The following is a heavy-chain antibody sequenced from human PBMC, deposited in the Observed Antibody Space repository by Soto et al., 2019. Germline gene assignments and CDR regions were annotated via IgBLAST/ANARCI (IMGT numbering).Heavy chain of an antibody. D-gene: IGHD3-16*01. V-gene: IGHV3-7*01. CDR2: IKQDGSEK. J-gene: IGHJ6*04. CDR1: QVSRSRYW. Sequence: RRTPRLCSAAPQVSRSRYWMSCALHAPGKGLEWVANIKQDGSEKYYVDSVKGRVTISRDNAKNSLYLQIHRLRAEVTAVYYCARLSCFVTPRRSPSGTDVSGKGT. CDR3: ARLSCFVTPRRSPSGTDV.